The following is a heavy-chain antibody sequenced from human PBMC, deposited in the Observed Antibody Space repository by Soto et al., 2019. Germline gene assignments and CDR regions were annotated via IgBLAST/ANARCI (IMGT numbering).Heavy chain of an antibody. CDR3: THAVDYERLTFDL. CDR1: GFSLSTYHMG. J-gene: IGHJ4*02. CDR2: LYWDDDK. Sequence: QITLKESGPTLVRPAQTLTLTCDFSGFSLSTYHMGVAWIRQPPGKALEWLALLYWDDDKRYSPSLKDRIAIYKDKSSNQVVLAITNICAGGSATYVCTHAVDYERLTFDLWGPGTLVTVSS. D-gene: IGHD4-17*01. V-gene: IGHV2-5*02.